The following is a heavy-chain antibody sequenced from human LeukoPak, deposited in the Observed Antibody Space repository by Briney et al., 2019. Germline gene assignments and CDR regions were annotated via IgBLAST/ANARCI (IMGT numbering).Heavy chain of an antibody. CDR1: GYTFTGYY. Sequence: ASVKVSCKASGYTFTGYYMHWVRQAPGQGLEWMGWINPNSGGTNYAQKFQGRVTMTRDTSISTAYMELSRLRSDDTAVYYCARESRRYYYGSGNDYWGQGTLVTVSS. J-gene: IGHJ4*02. D-gene: IGHD3-10*01. CDR2: INPNSGGT. V-gene: IGHV1-2*02. CDR3: ARESRRYYYGSGNDY.